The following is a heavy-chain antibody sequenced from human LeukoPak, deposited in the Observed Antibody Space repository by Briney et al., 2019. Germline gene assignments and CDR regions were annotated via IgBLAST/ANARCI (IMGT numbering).Heavy chain of an antibody. CDR3: ARGIAVAGTSRWDYYYYYYMDV. J-gene: IGHJ6*03. V-gene: IGHV4-34*01. Sequence: SETLSLTCAVYGGSFSGYYWSWIRQLPGKGLEWIGEINHSGSTNYNPSLKSRVTISVDTSKNQFSLKLSSVTAADTAVYYCARGIAVAGTSRWDYYYYYYMDVWGKGTTVTVSS. D-gene: IGHD6-19*01. CDR1: GGSFSGYY. CDR2: INHSGST.